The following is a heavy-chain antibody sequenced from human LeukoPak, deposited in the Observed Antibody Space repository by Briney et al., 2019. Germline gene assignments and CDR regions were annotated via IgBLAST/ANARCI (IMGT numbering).Heavy chain of an antibody. V-gene: IGHV3-11*06. D-gene: IGHD6-13*01. Sequence: GGSLRLSCAASGFTISDYYMSWIRQAPGKGLEWVSYVSSSSSYTNYADSVKGRFTISRDNAKNSLYLQMNSLRAEDTAVYYCARHLNSSSWLVYFDYWGQRTLVTVSS. CDR3: ARHLNSSSWLVYFDY. J-gene: IGHJ4*02. CDR2: VSSSSSYT. CDR1: GFTISDYY.